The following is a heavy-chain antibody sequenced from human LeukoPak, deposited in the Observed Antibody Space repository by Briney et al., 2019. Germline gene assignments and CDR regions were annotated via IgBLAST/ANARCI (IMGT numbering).Heavy chain of an antibody. CDR2: IYSGGST. J-gene: IGHJ6*02. Sequence: GGSLRLSCAASGFTVSSNYMTWVRQAPGKGLQWVSVIYSGGSTYYADSVKGRFTISRDNSKNTLYLQMNSLGAEDTAVYYCARDDSGPYGDYERYYYYGMDVWGQGTTVTVSS. V-gene: IGHV3-66*01. CDR3: ARDDSGPYGDYERYYYYGMDV. D-gene: IGHD4-17*01. CDR1: GFTVSSNY.